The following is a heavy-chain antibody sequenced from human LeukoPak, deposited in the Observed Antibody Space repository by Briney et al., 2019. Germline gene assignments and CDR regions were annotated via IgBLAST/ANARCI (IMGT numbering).Heavy chain of an antibody. CDR1: GFTFTSYS. Sequence: GGSLRLSCAASGFTFTSYSMNWVRQAPGKGLEWVSTISGGGGSTYYADSVKGRFTISRDNSKNTLYLQVNSLRAEDTAVYFCAKKAQYNGNYPLDYWGQGTLVTVSS. CDR3: AKKAQYNGNYPLDY. CDR2: ISGGGGST. D-gene: IGHD1-26*01. J-gene: IGHJ4*02. V-gene: IGHV3-23*01.